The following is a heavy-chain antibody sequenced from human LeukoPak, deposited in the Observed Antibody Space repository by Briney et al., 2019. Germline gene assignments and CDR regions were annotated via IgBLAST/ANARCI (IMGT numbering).Heavy chain of an antibody. V-gene: IGHV3-23*01. D-gene: IGHD6-19*01. CDR1: GFTFSDA. CDR3: AKKRREQWLVDPFDY. Sequence: PGGSLRLSCAASGFTFSDAWMSWVRQAPGKGLEWVSAISGSGGSTYYADSAKGRFTISRDNSKNTLYLQMNSLRAEDTAVYYCAKKRREQWLVDPFDYWGQGTLVTVSS. CDR2: ISGSGGST. J-gene: IGHJ4*02.